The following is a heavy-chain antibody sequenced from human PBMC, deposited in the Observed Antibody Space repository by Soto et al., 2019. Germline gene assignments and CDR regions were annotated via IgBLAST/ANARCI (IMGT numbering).Heavy chain of an antibody. CDR3: ARGDSTDCSNGVCSFFFNHGMDV. Sequence: ASVKVSCKASGYTFTDYHIRWVRQAPGQGLEWLGRINPKSGGTSTAQKFQGWVTMTTDTSISTASMELTRLTSDDTAIYYCARGDSTDCSNGVCSFFFNHGMDVWGQGTTVTVSS. J-gene: IGHJ6*02. CDR1: GYTFTDYH. D-gene: IGHD2-8*01. CDR2: INPKSGGT. V-gene: IGHV1-2*04.